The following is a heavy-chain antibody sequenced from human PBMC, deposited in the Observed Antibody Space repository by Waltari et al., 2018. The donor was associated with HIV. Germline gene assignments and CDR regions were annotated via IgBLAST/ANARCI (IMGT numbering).Heavy chain of an antibody. Sequence: QVQLVQSGAEVKKPGASVTVSCKASGYTFTGYYMHWLRQAPGQGLEWMGWINPNSGGTNYAQKFQGRVTMTRDTSISTAYMELSRLRSDDTAVYYCARDRARTTDYYYYGMDVWGQGTTVTVSS. CDR1: GYTFTGYY. V-gene: IGHV1-2*02. D-gene: IGHD1-7*01. CDR2: INPNSGGT. J-gene: IGHJ6*02. CDR3: ARDRARTTDYYYYGMDV.